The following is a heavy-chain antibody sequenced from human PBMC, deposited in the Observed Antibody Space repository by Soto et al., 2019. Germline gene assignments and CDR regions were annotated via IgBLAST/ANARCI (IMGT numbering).Heavy chain of an antibody. V-gene: IGHV4-30-4*01. CDR2: IYNTGST. D-gene: IGHD1-26*01. CDR3: ARGSSGDKVDY. CDR1: GGSISSADYY. Sequence: QVQLQEPGPRLVEPSQTLSLTCTVSGGSISSADYYWSWIRQPPGTGLEWIGHIYNTGSTYSNPSLRGLVTISVDMSKTQFSLKLSSVTAADPAVYDCARGSSGDKVDYWGQGTLVTVSS. J-gene: IGHJ4*02.